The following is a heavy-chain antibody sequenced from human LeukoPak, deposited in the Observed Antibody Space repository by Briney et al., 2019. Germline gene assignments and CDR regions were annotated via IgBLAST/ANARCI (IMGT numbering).Heavy chain of an antibody. Sequence: ASVKVSCKASGYTFTSYDINWVRQATGQGPEWMGWMIPNSGNTGYAQKFQGRVTMTRNTSLSTAYMELSSLRSEDTAVYYCARGRLGGSYLGTSFDYWGQGTLVTASS. CDR3: ARGRLGGSYLGTSFDY. J-gene: IGHJ4*02. D-gene: IGHD2-15*01. CDR1: GYTFTSYD. CDR2: MIPNSGNT. V-gene: IGHV1-8*01.